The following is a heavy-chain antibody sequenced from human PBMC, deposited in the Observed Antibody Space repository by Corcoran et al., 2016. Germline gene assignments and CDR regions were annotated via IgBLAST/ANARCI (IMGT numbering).Heavy chain of an antibody. V-gene: IGHV4-39*07. D-gene: IGHD1-26*01. CDR3: ARVLPSAWDGGGAFDI. J-gene: IGHJ3*02. CDR1: GGSISSSSYY. Sequence: QLQLQESGPGLVKPSETLSLTCTVSGGSISSSSYYWGWIRQPPGKGLEWIGSIYYSGSTYYNPSLKSRVTISVDTSKNQFSLKLSSVTAADTAVYYCARVLPSAWDGGGAFDIWGQGTMVTVSS. CDR2: IYYSGST.